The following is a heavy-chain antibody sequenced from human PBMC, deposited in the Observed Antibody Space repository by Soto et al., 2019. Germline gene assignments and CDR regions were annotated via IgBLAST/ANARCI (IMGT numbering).Heavy chain of an antibody. CDR2: ISAYNGNK. CDR1: GYTFTSYG. CDR3: ARWQDSRDWPPGVDF. V-gene: IGHV1-18*01. D-gene: IGHD6-19*01. Sequence: EASVKVSCKASGYTFTSYGFSWVRQAPGQGLEWMGWISAYNGNKNYAQKFQDRVILTTDTSTSTAYMELRSLRSDDTAVYYCARWQDSRDWPPGVDFWGQGTLVTVPS. J-gene: IGHJ4*02.